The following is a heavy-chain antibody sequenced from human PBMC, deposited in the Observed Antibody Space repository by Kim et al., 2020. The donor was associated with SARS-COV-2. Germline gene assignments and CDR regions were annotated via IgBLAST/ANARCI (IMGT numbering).Heavy chain of an antibody. CDR3: ARRVKYSSGCFDY. CDR1: GGSISSSSYY. J-gene: IGHJ4*02. CDR2: IYYSGST. Sequence: SETLSLTCTVSGGSISSSSYYWGWIRQPPGKGLEWIGSIYYSGSTYYNPSLKSRVTISVDTSKNQFSLKLSSVTAADTAVYYCARRVKYSSGCFDYWGQGTLVTVSS. V-gene: IGHV4-39*01. D-gene: IGHD6-19*01.